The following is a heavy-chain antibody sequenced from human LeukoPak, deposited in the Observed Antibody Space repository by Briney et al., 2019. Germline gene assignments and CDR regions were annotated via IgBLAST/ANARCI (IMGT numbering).Heavy chain of an antibody. CDR3: ARGYSGSSFNWFDP. Sequence: SETLSLTCAVYGGSFSGYYWSWIRQPPGKGLEWIGEINHSGSTNYNPSLKSRATISVDTSKNQFSLKLSSVTAADTAVYYCARGYSGSSFNWFDPWGQGTLVTVSS. D-gene: IGHD1-26*01. J-gene: IGHJ5*02. CDR1: GGSFSGYY. V-gene: IGHV4-34*01. CDR2: INHSGST.